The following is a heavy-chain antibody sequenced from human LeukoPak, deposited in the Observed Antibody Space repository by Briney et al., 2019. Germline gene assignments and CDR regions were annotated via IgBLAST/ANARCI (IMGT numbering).Heavy chain of an antibody. J-gene: IGHJ4*02. V-gene: IGHV3-66*04. Sequence: PGGSLRLSCAASGFTFSNYNLNWVRQAPGKGLEWVSIIYTGGNTFYTDSVKGRFTISRDNSKNTLDLQMNSLRAEDTAVYYCARRGHGYGSPFDYWGQGTLVTVSS. CDR1: GFTFSNYN. CDR3: ARRGHGYGSPFDY. CDR2: IYTGGNT. D-gene: IGHD5-18*01.